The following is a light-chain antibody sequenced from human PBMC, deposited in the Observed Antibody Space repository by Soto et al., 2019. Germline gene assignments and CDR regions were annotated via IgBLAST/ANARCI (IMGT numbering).Light chain of an antibody. J-gene: IGLJ3*02. CDR1: SGSIASNY. CDR3: QSYDSSNWV. V-gene: IGLV6-57*04. CDR2: EDN. Sequence: NFMLTQPHSVSEPPGKTVTISCTRSSGSIASNYVQWYHQRPGSAPTIVMYEDNQRPSGVPDRFSGSIDRSSNSASLTISGLKTEDEGDFYCQSYDSSNWVFGGGTKLTVL.